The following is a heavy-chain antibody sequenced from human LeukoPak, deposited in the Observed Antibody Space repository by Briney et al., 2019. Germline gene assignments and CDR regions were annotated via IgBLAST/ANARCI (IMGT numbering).Heavy chain of an antibody. V-gene: IGHV4-59*01. D-gene: IGHD2-15*01. CDR3: ARDQSAAYFQH. J-gene: IGHJ1*01. CDR2: IYYSGST. Sequence: PSETLSLTCTVSGGSISSYYWSWIRQPPGKGLEWIGYIYYSGSTNYNPSLKSRVTISVDTSKNQFSLKLSSVTAADTAVYYCARDQSAAYFQHWGRGTLVTVSS. CDR1: GGSISSYY.